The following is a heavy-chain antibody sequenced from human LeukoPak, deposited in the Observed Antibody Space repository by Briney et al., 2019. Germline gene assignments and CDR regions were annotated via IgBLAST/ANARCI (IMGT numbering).Heavy chain of an antibody. CDR1: GGSINSYY. CDR2: IYYSGST. Sequence: SETLSLTCTVSGGSINSYYWSWIRQPPGKGLEWIGYIYYSGSTYYNPSLKSRVTISVDTSKNQFSLKLSSVTAADTAVYYCARGSPKPYDFWSGYYREPFDYWGQGTLVTVSS. CDR3: ARGSPKPYDFWSGYYREPFDY. D-gene: IGHD3-3*01. J-gene: IGHJ4*02. V-gene: IGHV4-59*01.